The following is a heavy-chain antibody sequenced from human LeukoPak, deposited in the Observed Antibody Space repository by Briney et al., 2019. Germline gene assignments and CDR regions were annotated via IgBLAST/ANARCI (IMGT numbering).Heavy chain of an antibody. CDR3: ASSHGGYHQVRYYYYGMDV. CDR2: ISSNGGST. Sequence: PGGSLRLSCAASGFTFSSYAMHWVRQAPGKGLEYVSAISSNGGSTYYANSVKGRFTISRDNSKNTLYLQMGSLRAEDMAVYYCASSHGGYHQVRYYYYGMDVWGQGTTVTVSS. CDR1: GFTFSSYA. D-gene: IGHD3-16*02. V-gene: IGHV3-64*01. J-gene: IGHJ6*02.